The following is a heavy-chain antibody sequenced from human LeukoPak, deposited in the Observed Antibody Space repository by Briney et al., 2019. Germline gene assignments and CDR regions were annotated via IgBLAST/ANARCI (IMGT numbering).Heavy chain of an antibody. D-gene: IGHD3-10*01. J-gene: IGHJ4*02. CDR2: IKSKTVGGTT. V-gene: IGHV3-15*01. CDR1: GFTFSNAW. Sequence: GGSLRLSCAASGFTFSNAWMSWVRQAPGKGLEWVGRIKSKTVGGTTDYAAPVKGRFAISRDDSKNTLYLQMNSLKTEDTAVYYCTRDGEFFDYWGQGTLVTVSS. CDR3: TRDGEFFDY.